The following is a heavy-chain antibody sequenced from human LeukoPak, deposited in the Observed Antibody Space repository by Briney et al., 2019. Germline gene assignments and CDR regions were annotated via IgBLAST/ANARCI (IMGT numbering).Heavy chain of an antibody. CDR1: GGSISTYH. CDR3: ARRTDSGNYNWFDH. Sequence: SDTLSLTCTVSGGSISTYHWNWIRQTAGKGLLWIVRIQNIDSNYNPSLKSRVIISVDTSKKQFSLKLSSVTAADTAVYYCARRTDSGNYNWFDHWGQGTLVTVSS. V-gene: IGHV4-4*07. CDR2: IQNIDS. D-gene: IGHD1-26*01. J-gene: IGHJ5*02.